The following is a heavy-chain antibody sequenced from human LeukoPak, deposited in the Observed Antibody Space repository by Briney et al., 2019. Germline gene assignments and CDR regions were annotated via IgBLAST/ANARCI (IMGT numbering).Heavy chain of an antibody. Sequence: SETLSLTCSVSGGSINSYYWSWIRQPPGKGLEWIGNIYDSGSTNYNPSLKSRVTISVDTSKNQCSLKLSSVTAADTAVYYCARQSISGSSLSYFDYWGQGTLVNVSS. J-gene: IGHJ4*02. CDR3: ARQSISGSSLSYFDY. CDR2: IYDSGST. D-gene: IGHD3-22*01. V-gene: IGHV4-59*01. CDR1: GGSINSYY.